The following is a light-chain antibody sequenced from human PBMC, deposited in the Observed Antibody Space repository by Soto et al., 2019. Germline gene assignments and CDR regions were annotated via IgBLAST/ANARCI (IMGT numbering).Light chain of an antibody. CDR3: QQYDTSPRT. Sequence: EIVLTQSPGTLSLSPGERATLSCRASQSVNTIYFAWYQQKHGQAPRLLIYSTSNRATGIPDRFSGSGSGTDFTLTISRLEPEDFAVYYCQQYDTSPRTFGQGTQVEIK. CDR2: STS. CDR1: QSVNTIY. J-gene: IGKJ1*01. V-gene: IGKV3-20*01.